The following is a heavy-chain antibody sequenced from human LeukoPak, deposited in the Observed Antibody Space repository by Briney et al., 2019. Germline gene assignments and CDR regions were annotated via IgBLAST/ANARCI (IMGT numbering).Heavy chain of an antibody. D-gene: IGHD1-26*01. CDR1: GGSISSYY. V-gene: IGHV4-59*01. J-gene: IGHJ4*02. CDR2: IYYSGST. Sequence: SETLSLTCTVSGGSISSYYWSWIRQPPGKGLEWIGYIYYSGSTNYNPSLKSRVTISVGTSKNQFSLKLSSVTAADTAVYYCARADSGSYRSFDYWGQGTLVTVSS. CDR3: ARADSGSYRSFDY.